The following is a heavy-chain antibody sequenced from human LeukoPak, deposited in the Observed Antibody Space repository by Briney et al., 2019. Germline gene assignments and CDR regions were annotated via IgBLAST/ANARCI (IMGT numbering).Heavy chain of an antibody. V-gene: IGHV4-39*07. J-gene: IGHJ4*02. CDR1: GGSISSSSYY. CDR2: IYYSGST. CDR3: ARDLGSQWLVRGQYYFDY. Sequence: PSETLSLTCTVSGGSISSSSYYWGWIRQPPGKGLEWIGSIYYSGSTYYNPSLKSRVTISVDTSKNQFSLKLSSVTAADTAVYYCARDLGSQWLVRGQYYFDYWGQGTLVTVSS. D-gene: IGHD6-19*01.